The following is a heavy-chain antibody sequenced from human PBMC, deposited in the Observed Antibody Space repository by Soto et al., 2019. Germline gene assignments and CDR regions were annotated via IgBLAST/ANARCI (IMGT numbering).Heavy chain of an antibody. CDR2: ISAYNGNT. D-gene: IGHD6-6*01. J-gene: IGHJ5*02. Sequence: ASVKVSCKASGYSFSRYGISWVRQAPGQGLEWMGWISAYNGNTNYAQKLQGRVTMTTDTSTNTAYMELRSLRSDDTAVYYCARDLIAVRPGWFDPWGQGTLVTVSS. CDR3: ARDLIAVRPGWFDP. V-gene: IGHV1-18*01. CDR1: GYSFSRYG.